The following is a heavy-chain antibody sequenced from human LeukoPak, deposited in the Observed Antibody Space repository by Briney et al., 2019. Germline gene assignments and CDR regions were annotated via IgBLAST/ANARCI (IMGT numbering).Heavy chain of an antibody. CDR1: GFTFSGYG. Sequence: PWGSLTLTCVASGFTFSGYGMHWLRQAPGKGLEWVGHIRGKTDGGTKDYAAPVKGRFTISRDDSKNTLYLQMSSLRTEDTAVYYCTTEMDTAIYYCSEATLATVS. J-gene: IGHJ4*02. CDR3: TTEMDTAIYY. CDR2: IRGKTDGGTK. V-gene: IGHV3-15*07. D-gene: IGHD5-18*01.